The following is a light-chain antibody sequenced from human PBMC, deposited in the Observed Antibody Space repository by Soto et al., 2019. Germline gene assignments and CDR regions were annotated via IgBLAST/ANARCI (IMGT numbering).Light chain of an antibody. CDR2: DAS. CDR1: QTIGTW. Sequence: IQMTHSPSTLSASVVDRFTITCRASQTIGTWLAWYQQKPGKAPELLIYDASTLEGGVPSRFSGSGSGTEFSLTITSLQPDDFATFYCQQYSSFSRKFGQGTKVDIK. J-gene: IGKJ1*01. V-gene: IGKV1-5*01. CDR3: QQYSSFSRK.